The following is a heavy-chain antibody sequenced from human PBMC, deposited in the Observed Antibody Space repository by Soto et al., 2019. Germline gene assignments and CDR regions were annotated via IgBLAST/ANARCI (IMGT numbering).Heavy chain of an antibody. D-gene: IGHD1-1*01. CDR3: ARGQSGYD. CDR2: MKSNSGNT. J-gene: IGHJ4*02. Sequence: ASVKVSCKASGYTFTSYDINWVRQATGQGLEWLGWMKSNSGNTAYAQKFQGRVTMTRDTSTSTAYMELSSLRSDDTAVYYCARGQSGYDWGQGTLVTVSS. V-gene: IGHV1-8*01. CDR1: GYTFTSYD.